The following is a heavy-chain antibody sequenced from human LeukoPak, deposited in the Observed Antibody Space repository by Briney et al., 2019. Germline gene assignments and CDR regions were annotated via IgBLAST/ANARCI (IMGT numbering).Heavy chain of an antibody. D-gene: IGHD6-13*01. CDR3: AREGSSSPWGMDV. CDR1: GGSISSYY. Sequence: SETLSPTCTVSGGSISSYYWSWIRQPPGKGLEWIGYSYYSGGTNYNPSLKSRVTISVDTSKKQFSLKLSSVTAADTAVYYCAREGSSSPWGMDVWGQGTTVTVSS. V-gene: IGHV4-59*01. CDR2: SYYSGGT. J-gene: IGHJ6*02.